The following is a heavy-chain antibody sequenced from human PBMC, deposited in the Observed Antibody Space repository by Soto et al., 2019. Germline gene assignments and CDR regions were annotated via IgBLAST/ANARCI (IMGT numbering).Heavy chain of an antibody. CDR2: INSDGSST. CDR3: ARVNYGDYGGVYDH. V-gene: IGHV3-74*01. Sequence: DVQLLASGGGLVQPGGSLRVSYAASGFTVSSYLMQWVRQARGKGLVWVSRINSDGSSTSFADSVMGRFTISTDNAKNTMYLQLNSLRAEDTAVYYCARVNYGDYGGVYDHWGQGTLVTVSS. J-gene: IGHJ4*02. CDR1: GFTVSSYL. D-gene: IGHD4-17*01.